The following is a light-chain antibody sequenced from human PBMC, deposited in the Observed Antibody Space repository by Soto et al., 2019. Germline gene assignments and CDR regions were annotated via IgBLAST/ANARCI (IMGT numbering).Light chain of an antibody. CDR1: SSNIGAGYD. CDR2: GNS. Sequence: QSVLTQPPSVSGAPGQRVTTSCTGSSSNIGAGYDVHWYQQLPGTAPKLLIYGNSNRPSGVPDRFSGSKSGTSASLAITGLQAEDEADYYCQSYDSSLNVFGGGTKLTVL. CDR3: QSYDSSLNV. J-gene: IGLJ2*01. V-gene: IGLV1-40*01.